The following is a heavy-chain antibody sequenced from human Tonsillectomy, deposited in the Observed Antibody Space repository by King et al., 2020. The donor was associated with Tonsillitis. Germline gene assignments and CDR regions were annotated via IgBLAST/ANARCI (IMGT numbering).Heavy chain of an antibody. CDR1: GFSFSNAW. V-gene: IGHV3-15*01. Sequence: VQLVESGGGLVKPGGSLRLSCAASGFSFSNAWMSWVRQAPGKGLEWVGRIKSKTDGGATDYAAPVKGRFTISRDDSKNTLVLQMNSLKSEDIAVYYCTTMTLYGSGSYFDYWGQGTLVTVSS. CDR3: TTMTLYGSGSYFDY. CDR2: IKSKTDGGAT. D-gene: IGHD3-10*01. J-gene: IGHJ4*02.